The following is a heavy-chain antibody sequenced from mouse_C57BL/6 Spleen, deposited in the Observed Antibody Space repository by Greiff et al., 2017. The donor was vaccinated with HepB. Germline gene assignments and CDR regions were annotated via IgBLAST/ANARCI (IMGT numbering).Heavy chain of an antibody. CDR2: INPNNGGT. CDR1: GYTFTDYY. J-gene: IGHJ2*01. V-gene: IGHV1-26*01. Sequence: VQLQQSGPELVKPGASVKISCKASGYTFTDYYMNWVKQSHGKSLEWIGDINPNNGGTSYNQKFKGKATLTVDKSSSTAYMELRSLTSEDSAVYYCARGWGNYPYFDYWGQGTTLTVSS. D-gene: IGHD2-1*01. CDR3: ARGWGNYPYFDY.